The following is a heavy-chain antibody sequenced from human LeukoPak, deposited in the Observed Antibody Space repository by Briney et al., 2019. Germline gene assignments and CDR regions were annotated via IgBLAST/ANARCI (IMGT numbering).Heavy chain of an antibody. J-gene: IGHJ4*02. CDR1: GCTFDDYA. D-gene: IGHD2-8*01. V-gene: IGHV3-9*01. CDR2: ISWNSGSI. CDR3: AKYGDCTNGVCNDY. Sequence: GRSLRLSCAASGCTFDDYAMHWVRQAPGKGLEWVSGISWNSGSIGYADSAKGRFTISRDNAKNSLYLQMNSLRAEDTALYYCAKYGDCTNGVCNDYWGQGTLVTVSS.